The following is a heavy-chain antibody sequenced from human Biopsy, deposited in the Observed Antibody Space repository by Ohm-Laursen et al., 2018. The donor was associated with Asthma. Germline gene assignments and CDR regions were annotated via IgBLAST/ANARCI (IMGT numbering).Heavy chain of an antibody. J-gene: IGHJ4*02. V-gene: IGHV3-30-3*01. Sequence: SLRLSCTASGFTFHYYVMHWVRQAPGKGLEWVAGIFFDGSNKYYADSVKARFTISRDNSKDTLYLQVNSLRADDTAVYYCARGKTWGRSYYFDYWGQGTLVTVSS. CDR1: GFTFHYYV. D-gene: IGHD6-6*01. CDR2: IFFDGSNK. CDR3: ARGKTWGRSYYFDY.